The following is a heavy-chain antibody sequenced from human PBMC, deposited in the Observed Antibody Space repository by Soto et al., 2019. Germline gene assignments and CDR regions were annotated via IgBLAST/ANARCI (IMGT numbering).Heavy chain of an antibody. Sequence: SSETLSLTCAVYGGSFSGYYWSWIRQPPGKGLEWIGEINHSGSTNYNPSLKSRVTISVDTSKNQFSLKLSSVTAADTAVYYCARGGRRAPRYCSSTSCYAGIGDGMDVWGQGTTVTVSS. J-gene: IGHJ6*02. D-gene: IGHD2-2*01. CDR2: INHSGST. V-gene: IGHV4-34*01. CDR1: GGSFSGYY. CDR3: ARGGRRAPRYCSSTSCYAGIGDGMDV.